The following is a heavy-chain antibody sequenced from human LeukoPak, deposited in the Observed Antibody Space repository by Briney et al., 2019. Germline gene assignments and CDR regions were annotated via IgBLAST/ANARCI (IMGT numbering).Heavy chain of an antibody. J-gene: IGHJ6*02. V-gene: IGHV3-33*01. D-gene: IGHD6-6*01. Sequence: GGSLRLHCAASGFTFSSYGMHWGRQAPGKGLEWVAVIWYDGSNKYYADSVKGRFTISRDNSKNTLYLQMNSLRAEDTAVYYCARGGYSSSSLYYYYYGMDVWGQGTTVTVSS. CDR3: ARGGYSSSSLYYYYYGMDV. CDR1: GFTFSSYG. CDR2: IWYDGSNK.